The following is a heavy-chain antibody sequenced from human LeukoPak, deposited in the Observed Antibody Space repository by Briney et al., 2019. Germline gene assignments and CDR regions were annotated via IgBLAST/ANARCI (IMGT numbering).Heavy chain of an antibody. V-gene: IGHV1-18*01. CDR3: ARGYDYGDYVGDFDY. CDR2: ITTYNGNT. J-gene: IGHJ4*02. Sequence: GASVKVSCKDSGYTSTSYPISWVRQAPGQGLEWMGWITTYNGNTDYAQKLQGRVTMTTDTSTSTAYMDLRGLRSDDTAVYYCARGYDYGDYVGDFDYWGQGTLVTVSS. CDR1: GYTSTSYP. D-gene: IGHD4-17*01.